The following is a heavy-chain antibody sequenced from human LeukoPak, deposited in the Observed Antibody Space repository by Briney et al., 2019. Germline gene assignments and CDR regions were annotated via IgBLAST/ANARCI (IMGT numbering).Heavy chain of an antibody. CDR2: IYYSGST. V-gene: IGHV4-39*07. CDR1: GGSISSSSYY. J-gene: IGHJ4*02. CDR3: ARIPLYCSSTSCYEKGFDY. D-gene: IGHD2-2*01. Sequence: SETLSLTCTVSGGSISSSSYYWGWIRQPPGKGLEWIGSIYYSGSTYYNPSLKSRVTISVDTSKNQFSLKLSSVTAADTAVYYCARIPLYCSSTSCYEKGFDYWGQGTLVTVSS.